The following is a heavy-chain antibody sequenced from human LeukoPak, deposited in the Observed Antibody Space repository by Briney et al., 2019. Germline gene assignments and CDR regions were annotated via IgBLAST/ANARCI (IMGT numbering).Heavy chain of an antibody. CDR1: GFTVSSDY. D-gene: IGHD1-26*01. J-gene: IGHJ3*02. CDR2: IYSGGST. CDR3: ARGQSYYEAFDI. V-gene: IGHV3-53*03. Sequence: GGSLRLSCAASGFTVSSDYRSWVRQPPGKGLEWVSVIYSGGSTNYADSVKGRFTISRDNSKNTLHLQMNSLRDEDTAVYYCARGQSYYEAFDIWGQGTMVTVSS.